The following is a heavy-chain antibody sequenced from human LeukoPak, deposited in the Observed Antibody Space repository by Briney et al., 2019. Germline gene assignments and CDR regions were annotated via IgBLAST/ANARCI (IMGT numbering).Heavy chain of an antibody. CDR2: INAGNGNT. J-gene: IGHJ6*02. V-gene: IGHV1-3*01. CDR1: GYTFTSYA. D-gene: IGHD1-26*01. CDR3: ARDQKVGATPYFGMDV. Sequence: GASVKVSCKASGYTFTSYAMHWVRQAPGQRLEWMGWINAGNGNTKYSQKFQGRVTITRDTSASTAYMELSSLRSEDTAVYYCARDQKVGATPYFGMDVWGQGTTVTVSS.